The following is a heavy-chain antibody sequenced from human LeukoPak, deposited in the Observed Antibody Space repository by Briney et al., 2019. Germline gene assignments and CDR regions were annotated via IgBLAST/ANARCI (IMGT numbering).Heavy chain of an antibody. CDR1: GYSFTSYW. CDR2: IYPGDSDT. Sequence: GESLKISCKGSGYSFTSYWIGWVRQMPGKGLEWMGIIYPGDSDTRYSPSFQGQVTISADKSISTAYLQWSSLKASDTAMYYCARIRDFAQWLVPYYFDYWGQGTLVTVSS. CDR3: ARIRDFAQWLVPYYFDY. D-gene: IGHD6-19*01. V-gene: IGHV5-51*01. J-gene: IGHJ4*02.